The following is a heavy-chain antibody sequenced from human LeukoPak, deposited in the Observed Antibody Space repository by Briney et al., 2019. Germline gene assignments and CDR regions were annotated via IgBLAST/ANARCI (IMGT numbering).Heavy chain of an antibody. J-gene: IGHJ4*02. CDR1: GGTFSSYA. CDR2: IIPILGIA. D-gene: IGHD2-15*01. Sequence: SVKVSCKASGGTFSSYAISWVRQAPGQGLEWMGRIIPILGIANYAQKFQGRVTITADKSTSTAYMELSSLRSEDTAVYYCARASGEFEEAATLDYWGQGTLVTVSS. V-gene: IGHV1-69*04. CDR3: ARASGEFEEAATLDY.